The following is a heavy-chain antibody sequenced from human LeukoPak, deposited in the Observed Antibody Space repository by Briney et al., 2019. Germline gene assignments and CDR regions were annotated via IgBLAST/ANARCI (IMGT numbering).Heavy chain of an antibody. V-gene: IGHV3-7*01. CDR3: ARDASLYCSGDTCYWAFDN. D-gene: IGHD2-15*01. CDR1: GFTFNNYA. Sequence: GGSLRLSCSVSGFTFNNYAMNWVRQAPGKGPEWVANIRGDGGKTYYLDSVKGRFTISRDNAENSLFLQMNSLRTEDMAVYYCARDASLYCSGDTCYWAFDNWGQGTLVTVS. J-gene: IGHJ4*02. CDR2: IRGDGGKT.